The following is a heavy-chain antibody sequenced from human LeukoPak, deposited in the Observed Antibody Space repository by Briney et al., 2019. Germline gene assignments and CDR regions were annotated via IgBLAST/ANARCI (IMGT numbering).Heavy chain of an antibody. J-gene: IGHJ6*03. D-gene: IGHD3-9*01. Sequence: GGSLRLSCEASGFTFRNYGIHWVRQTPGKGLEWVAAISSDGVEKHYADSVKGRFTISRDNSKSTVYLQMNSLRAEDTALCYCAREGHYDILTGYSPLEYYFYYMDVWGKGTTVTVSS. V-gene: IGHV3-30*04. CDR1: GFTFRNYG. CDR3: AREGHYDILTGYSPLEYYFYYMDV. CDR2: ISSDGVEK.